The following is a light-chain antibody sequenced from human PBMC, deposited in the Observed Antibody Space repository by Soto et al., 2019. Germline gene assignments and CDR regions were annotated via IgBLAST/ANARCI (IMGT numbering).Light chain of an antibody. CDR2: GAS. CDR3: QQYGSPQWT. Sequence: EIVVTQSPGNLSLSPGERATLSCRASQSVSSSYLAWYQQKPGQAPRLLIYGASSRATGIPDRFSGSWSATYFTLKISRLEPEDFAVYYCQQYGSPQWTFGQGTKVEIK. V-gene: IGKV3-20*01. J-gene: IGKJ1*01. CDR1: QSVSSSY.